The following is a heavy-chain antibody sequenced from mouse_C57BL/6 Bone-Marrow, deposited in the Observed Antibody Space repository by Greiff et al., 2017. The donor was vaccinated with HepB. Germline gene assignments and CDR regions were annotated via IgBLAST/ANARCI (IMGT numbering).Heavy chain of an antibody. J-gene: IGHJ2*01. V-gene: IGHV1-39*01. CDR3: ARMTAQATSYDFDY. CDR2: INPNYGTT. CDR1: GYSFTDYN. Sequence: VQLQHSGPELVKPGASVKISCKASGYSFTDYNMNWVKQSNGKSLEWIGVINPNYGTTSYNQKFKGKATLTVDQSSSTAYMQLNSLTSEDSAVYYCARMTAQATSYDFDYWGQGTTLTVSS. D-gene: IGHD3-2*02.